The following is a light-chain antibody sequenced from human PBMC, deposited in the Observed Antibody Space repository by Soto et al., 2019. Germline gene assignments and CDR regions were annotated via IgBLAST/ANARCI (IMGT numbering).Light chain of an antibody. V-gene: IGKV1-5*03. CDR2: KES. CDR3: QQYDIFTLT. Sequence: DIQMTQSPSTLSASVGDRVTITCRAMQRISSWLAWYQQKPGKAPKRLLYKESTLESGIPSRFSGGGSGTEFTLTISSLQHDDFATYYCQQYDIFTLTFGGGTTVEVK. J-gene: IGKJ4*01. CDR1: QRISSW.